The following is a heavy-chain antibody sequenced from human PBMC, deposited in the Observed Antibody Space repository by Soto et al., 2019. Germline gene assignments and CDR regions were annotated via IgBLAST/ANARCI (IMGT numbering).Heavy chain of an antibody. J-gene: IGHJ4*02. CDR2: IKEDGSER. CDR1: GITVSSYY. V-gene: IGHV3-7*01. D-gene: IGHD2-15*01. Sequence: PGGSLRLSCAVSGITVSSYYMSWVRQAAGKGLEWVANIKEDGSERHYVDSVKGRFTISRDNAKNSLYLQMNSLRVEDTAVYFCSRDVVVGAKALNYWGQGALVTVTS. CDR3: SRDVVVGAKALNY.